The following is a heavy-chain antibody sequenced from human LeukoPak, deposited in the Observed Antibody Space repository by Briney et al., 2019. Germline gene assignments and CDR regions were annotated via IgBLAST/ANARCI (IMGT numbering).Heavy chain of an antibody. V-gene: IGHV3-66*01. Sequence: QTGGSLRLSCAASGFTVSSNYMSWVRQAPGKGLEWVSVIYSGGSTYYAGSVKGRFTISRDNSKNTLYLQMNSLRAEDTAVYYCARVHVYSSPFDPWGQGTLVTVSS. D-gene: IGHD6-13*01. CDR1: GFTVSSNY. CDR3: ARVHVYSSPFDP. CDR2: IYSGGST. J-gene: IGHJ5*02.